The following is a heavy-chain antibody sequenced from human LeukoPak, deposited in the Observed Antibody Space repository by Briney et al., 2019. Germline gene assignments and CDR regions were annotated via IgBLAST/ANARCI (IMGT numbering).Heavy chain of an antibody. CDR2: IYYSGST. V-gene: IGHV4-39*01. Sequence: SETLSLTCTVSGGSISSSGYYWGWHRQPPGKGLEWIGTIYYSGSTHDNTSLKSRVTISVDTSKNQFSLKLSSVTAADTAVYYCATSPQYGGYWGQGTLVTVSS. CDR1: GGSISSSGYY. CDR3: ATSPQYGGY. D-gene: IGHD4-23*01. J-gene: IGHJ4*02.